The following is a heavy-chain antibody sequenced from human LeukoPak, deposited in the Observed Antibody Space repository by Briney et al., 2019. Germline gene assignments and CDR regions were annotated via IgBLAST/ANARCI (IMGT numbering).Heavy chain of an antibody. Sequence: PSETLSLTCTVSGGSISSSSYYWGWIRQPPGKGLEWIGSIYYSGSTYYNPSLKSRVTISVDTSKNQFSLKLSSVTAADTAVYYCARCTYGSGSYLSWFDPWGQGTLVTVSS. CDR2: IYYSGST. CDR1: GGSISSSSYY. CDR3: ARCTYGSGSYLSWFDP. V-gene: IGHV4-39*07. J-gene: IGHJ5*02. D-gene: IGHD3-10*01.